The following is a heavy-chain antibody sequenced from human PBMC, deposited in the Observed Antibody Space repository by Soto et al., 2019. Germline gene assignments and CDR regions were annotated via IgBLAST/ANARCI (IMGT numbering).Heavy chain of an antibody. J-gene: IGHJ4*02. CDR1: GGTFSSYA. Sequence: ASVKVSCKASGGTFSSYAISWVRQAPGQGLEWMGGIIPIFGTANYAQKFQGRVTITADESTSTAYMELSSLRSEDTAVYYCARDYPGYGCSGGSCYFFYWGQGTLVTVSS. CDR3: ARDYPGYGCSGGSCYFFY. D-gene: IGHD2-15*01. CDR2: IIPIFGTA. V-gene: IGHV1-69*13.